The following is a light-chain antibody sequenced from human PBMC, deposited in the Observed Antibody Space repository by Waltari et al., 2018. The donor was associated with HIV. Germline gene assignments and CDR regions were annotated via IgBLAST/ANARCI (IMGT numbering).Light chain of an antibody. CDR3: QQYGSSPRT. J-gene: IGKJ1*01. CDR2: GAS. Sequence: EIVLTQSLGTRSLSPGERATLSCRASQSVSSNYLAWYQQKPGQAPRLLISGASTRATGIPDRFSGSGSGTDFTLTISRLEPEDFAVYYCQQYGSSPRTFGQGTKVEIK. CDR1: QSVSSNY. V-gene: IGKV3-20*01.